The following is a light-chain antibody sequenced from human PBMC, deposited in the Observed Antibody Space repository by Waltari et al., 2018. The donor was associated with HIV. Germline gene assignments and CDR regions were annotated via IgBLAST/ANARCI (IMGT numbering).Light chain of an antibody. J-gene: IGKJ4*01. CDR1: KNITTN. CDR2: DAS. CDR3: QQYDSVFLT. Sequence: DIKMTQFPSSLSASAGERVTLTCQASKNITTNLNRFQQKSGQAPKLLIFDASTLEMGASSRLSASASGTEFNFTIRDLQPDDVATYYCQQYDSVFLTFGGGT. V-gene: IGKV1-33*01.